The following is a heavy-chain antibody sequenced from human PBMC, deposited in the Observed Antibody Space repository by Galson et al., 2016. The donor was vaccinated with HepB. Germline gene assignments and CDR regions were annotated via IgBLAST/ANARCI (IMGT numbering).Heavy chain of an antibody. CDR1: GYTVTELS. CDR2: FDSEDGEK. J-gene: IGHJ4*02. D-gene: IGHD5-18*01. Sequence: SVKVSCKVPGYTVTELSMHWVRQAPGKGLEWMGGFDSEDGEKIYAQKFQGRVTMTEDTSTDTAYMELSSLRSEDTAVYYCAAGGAAMVFDYWGQGTLVTVSS. V-gene: IGHV1-24*01. CDR3: AAGGAAMVFDY.